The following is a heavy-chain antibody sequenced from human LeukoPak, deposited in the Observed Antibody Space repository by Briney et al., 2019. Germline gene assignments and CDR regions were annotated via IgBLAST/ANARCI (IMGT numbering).Heavy chain of an antibody. CDR2: IYPGDSDT. CDR3: TRQTTTPNRFDP. CDR1: GYCFTSYW. Sequence: GESLKISCKGSGYCFTSYWISWVRQMPGKGLEWMGIIYPGDSDTRYSPSFQGQVTISADKSISTAYLQWSSLKASDTAMYYSTRQTTTPNRFDPWGQGTLVTVSS. V-gene: IGHV5-51*01. J-gene: IGHJ5*02. D-gene: IGHD4-17*01.